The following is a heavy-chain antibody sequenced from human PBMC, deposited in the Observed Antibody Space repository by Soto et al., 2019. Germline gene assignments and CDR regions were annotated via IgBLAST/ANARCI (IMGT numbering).Heavy chain of an antibody. CDR3: ATSVRLAFRPGYFFDY. J-gene: IGHJ4*02. CDR2: INPSGGST. CDR1: GYAFTNYY. V-gene: IGHV1-46*01. Sequence: ASVKVSCKASGYAFTNYYMHWVRQAPGQGLEWMGIINPSGGSTSYAQRFQGRVTMTRDTSTSTVYMELSSLRSADTGVYYCATSVRLAFRPGYFFDYSDQGTLGTVSS. D-gene: IGHD3-3*02.